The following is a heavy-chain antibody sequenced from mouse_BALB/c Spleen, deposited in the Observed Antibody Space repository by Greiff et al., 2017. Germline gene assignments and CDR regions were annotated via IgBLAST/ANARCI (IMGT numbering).Heavy chain of an antibody. CDR1: GYTFTSYW. CDR2: IYPGDGDT. Sequence: VQLQQSGAELARPGASVKLSCKASGYTFTSYWMQWVKQRPGQGLEWIGAIYPGDGDTRYTQKFKGKATLTADKSSSTAYMQLSSLASEDSAVYYCARGAHYYGYDWYFDVWGAGTTVTVSS. J-gene: IGHJ1*01. V-gene: IGHV1-87*01. D-gene: IGHD1-2*01. CDR3: ARGAHYYGYDWYFDV.